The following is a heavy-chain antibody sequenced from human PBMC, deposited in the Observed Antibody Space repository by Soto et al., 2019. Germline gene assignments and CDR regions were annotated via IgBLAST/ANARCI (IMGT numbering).Heavy chain of an antibody. CDR3: ARVGSVAADDRRFYFDY. Sequence: SETLSLTCAVSDSSVSSGFYWGWIRQPPGKGLEWIGSIYHSGSTYYNPSLKSRVTLSIDTSNNQFSLKLNSVTAADTAVYYCARVGSVAADDRRFYFDYWGQGAPVTVSS. CDR2: IYHSGST. J-gene: IGHJ4*02. CDR1: DSSVSSGFY. V-gene: IGHV4-38-2*01. D-gene: IGHD6-13*01.